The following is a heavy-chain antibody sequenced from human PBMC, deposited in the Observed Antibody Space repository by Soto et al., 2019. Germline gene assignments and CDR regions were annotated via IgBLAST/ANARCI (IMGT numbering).Heavy chain of an antibody. Sequence: QVQLQESGPGLVKPSETLSLTCTVSGGSISSYYWSWIRQPPGKGLEWIGNISYSGSTNYNPSLKSRVTISVDTSKNQFSLKLSSVTAADTAVYYCARFNWYFDLWGRGTLVTVSS. V-gene: IGHV4-59*08. J-gene: IGHJ2*01. CDR2: ISYSGST. CDR3: ARFNWYFDL. CDR1: GGSISSYY.